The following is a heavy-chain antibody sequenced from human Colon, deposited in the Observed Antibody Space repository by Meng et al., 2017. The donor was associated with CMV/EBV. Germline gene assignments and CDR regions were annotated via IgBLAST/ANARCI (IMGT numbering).Heavy chain of an antibody. J-gene: IGHJ4*02. CDR3: ARSEFWNSFYNHIDFDS. CDR2: IDPKSGGT. V-gene: IGHV1-2*02. D-gene: IGHD3/OR15-3a*01. CDR1: GYTFTDYY. Sequence: SVTVSCKPSGYTFTDYYIHWVRQAPGQGLEWMGWIDPKSGGTKYPQTFQGRVTMTRDTSMTTAYLELSRLRSDDTAIYYCARSEFWNSFYNHIDFDSWGQGTLVTVSS.